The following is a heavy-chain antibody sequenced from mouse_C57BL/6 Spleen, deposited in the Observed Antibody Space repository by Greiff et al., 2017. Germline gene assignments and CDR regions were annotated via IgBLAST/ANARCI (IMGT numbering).Heavy chain of an antibody. CDR2: IYPGSGNT. D-gene: IGHD1-1*01. J-gene: IGHJ4*01. Sequence: QVQLQQSGAELVRPGASVKLSCKASGYTFTDYYINWVKQRPGQGLEWIARIYPGSGNTYYNEKFKGKATLTAEKSSSTAYMQLSSLTSEDSAVYFCAKGATVVGNAMDYWGQGTSVTVSS. V-gene: IGHV1-76*01. CDR1: GYTFTDYY. CDR3: AKGATVVGNAMDY.